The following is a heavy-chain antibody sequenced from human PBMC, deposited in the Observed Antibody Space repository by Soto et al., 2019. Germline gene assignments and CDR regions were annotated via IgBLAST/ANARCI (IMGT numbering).Heavy chain of an antibody. Sequence: EVQLLESGGGLVQPGGSLRLSCTASGFTFSRHAMTWVRQAPGKGLEWVSGLSDSGGSIYYADSVKGRFTISRDNSMNTLYLQMNTLRAEDTAIYYCAKVPSSWYAGFFDLWGQGTLVTVSS. D-gene: IGHD6-13*01. V-gene: IGHV3-23*01. CDR2: LSDSGGSI. CDR1: GFTFSRHA. J-gene: IGHJ4*02. CDR3: AKVPSSWYAGFFDL.